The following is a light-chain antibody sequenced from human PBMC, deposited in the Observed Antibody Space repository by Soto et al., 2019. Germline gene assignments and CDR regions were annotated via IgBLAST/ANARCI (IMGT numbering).Light chain of an antibody. CDR3: AAWDDSLSGWV. V-gene: IGLV1-47*01. CDR1: SSNIGSNF. CDR2: RNN. J-gene: IGLJ3*02. Sequence: QSVLTQPPSASGTPGQRVTISCSGSSSNIGSNFVYWYQQFPGTAPKLLIYRNNQRPSGVPDGFSGSKSGTSASLAISGLPSEDEADYYCAAWDDSLSGWVFGGGTQLTVL.